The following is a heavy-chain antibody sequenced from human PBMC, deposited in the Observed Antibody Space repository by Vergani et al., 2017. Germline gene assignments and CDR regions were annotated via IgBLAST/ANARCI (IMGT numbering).Heavy chain of an antibody. Sequence: QVQLVESGGGVVQPGRSLRLSCAASGFTFSSYGMHWVRQAPGKGLEWVAVIWYDGSNKYYADSVKGRFTISIDNSKNTLYLQMNSLRAEDTAVYYCARDNDILTGYHFDYWGQGTLVTVSS. J-gene: IGHJ4*02. CDR1: GFTFSSYG. D-gene: IGHD3-9*01. CDR3: ARDNDILTGYHFDY. CDR2: IWYDGSNK. V-gene: IGHV3-33*01.